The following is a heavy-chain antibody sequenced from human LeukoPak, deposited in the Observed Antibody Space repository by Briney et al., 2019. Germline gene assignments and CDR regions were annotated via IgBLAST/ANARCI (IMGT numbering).Heavy chain of an antibody. Sequence: GGSLRLSCAASGFTFSSYSMNWVRQAPGKGLEWVSSISSSSSYIYYADSVKGRFTISRDNAKNSLYLQMNSLRAEDTAVYYCAREGRSSWSTYYFDYWGQGTLVTVSS. CDR1: GFTFSSYS. D-gene: IGHD6-13*01. CDR3: AREGRSSWSTYYFDY. CDR2: ISSSSSYI. V-gene: IGHV3-21*01. J-gene: IGHJ4*02.